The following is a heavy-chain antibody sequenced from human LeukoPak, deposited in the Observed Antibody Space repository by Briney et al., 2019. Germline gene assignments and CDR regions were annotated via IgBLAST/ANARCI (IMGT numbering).Heavy chain of an antibody. CDR3: AKDRQSIVVVIIDY. J-gene: IGHJ4*02. CDR2: ISGSGGST. Sequence: GGSLRLSCAASGFTFSSYAMSWVRQAPGNGLEWVSAISGSGGSTYYADSVKGRFTISRDNSKNTLYLQMNSLRAEDTAVYYCAKDRQSIVVVIIDYWGQGTLVTVSS. CDR1: GFTFSSYA. V-gene: IGHV3-23*01. D-gene: IGHD3-22*01.